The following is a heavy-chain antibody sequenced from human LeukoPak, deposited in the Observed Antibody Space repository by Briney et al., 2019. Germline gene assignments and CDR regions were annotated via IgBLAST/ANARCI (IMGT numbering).Heavy chain of an antibody. D-gene: IGHD3-16*01. Sequence: KPSETLSLTCTVSGGSMKNSFWSWIRQPPGKGLEWIGYISDSGNTNYNPSLKTRVSFSVDTSKGQFYLSLRSVTAADTALYFCARNRFQPSGAYWFDPWGRGTLVTVSS. J-gene: IGHJ5*02. CDR2: ISDSGNT. CDR3: ARNRFQPSGAYWFDP. CDR1: GGSMKNSF. V-gene: IGHV4-59*01.